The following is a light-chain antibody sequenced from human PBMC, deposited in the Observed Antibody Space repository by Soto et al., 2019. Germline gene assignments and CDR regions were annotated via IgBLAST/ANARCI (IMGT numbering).Light chain of an antibody. J-gene: IGKJ1*01. Sequence: EVVMTQSPATLSVSPGERATLSCRASQRISSNLAWYQQRPGQAPRLLIYGASTRAPGIPARFSGSGSETEFTLTISSLQPEDFAVYYCQHYNNWPPWTFGQGTKVDIK. CDR2: GAS. CDR1: QRISSN. V-gene: IGKV3-15*01. CDR3: QHYNNWPPWT.